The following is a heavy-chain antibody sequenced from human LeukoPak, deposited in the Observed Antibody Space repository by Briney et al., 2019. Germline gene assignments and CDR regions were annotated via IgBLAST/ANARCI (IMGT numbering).Heavy chain of an antibody. Sequence: ASVKVSCKASGYTFTSYDINWMRQATGQGLEWMGWMNPNSGNTGYAQKFQGRVTMTRNTSISTAYMELSSLRSEDTAVYYCARDLTGDTNAFDIWGQGTMVTVSS. CDR2: MNPNSGNT. V-gene: IGHV1-8*01. CDR3: ARDLTGDTNAFDI. CDR1: GYTFTSYD. J-gene: IGHJ3*02. D-gene: IGHD7-27*01.